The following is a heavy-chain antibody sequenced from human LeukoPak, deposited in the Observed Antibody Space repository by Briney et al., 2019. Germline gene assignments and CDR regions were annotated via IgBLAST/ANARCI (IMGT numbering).Heavy chain of an antibody. CDR2: IIPIFGTA. V-gene: IGHV1-69*05. D-gene: IGHD2-8*01. CDR1: GGTFSSYA. Sequence: ASVKVSCKVSGGTFSSYAISWVRQAPGQELEWMGRIIPIFGTANYAQKFQGRVTITTDESTSTAYMELSSLRSEDTAVYYCARTKDAFDIWGQGTMVTVSS. J-gene: IGHJ3*02. CDR3: ARTKDAFDI.